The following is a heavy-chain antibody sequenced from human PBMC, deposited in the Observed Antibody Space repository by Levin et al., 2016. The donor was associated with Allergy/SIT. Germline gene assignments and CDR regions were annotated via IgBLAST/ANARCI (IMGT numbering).Heavy chain of an antibody. J-gene: IGHJ4*02. CDR3: ATKVTTAYYFDY. V-gene: IGHV4-31*03. CDR1: GGSISSGDYY. Sequence: SETLSLTCTVSGGSISSGDYYWSWIRQHPGKGLEWIGYIFYSGSTYYNPSLKSRVIISVDTSGTQFSLRLSSVTAADTAVYFCATKVTTAYYFDYWGQGTLVTVSS. CDR2: IFYSGST. D-gene: IGHD4-17*01.